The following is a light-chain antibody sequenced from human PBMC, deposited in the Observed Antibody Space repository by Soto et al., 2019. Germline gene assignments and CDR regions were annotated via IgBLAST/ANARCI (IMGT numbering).Light chain of an antibody. CDR2: EVS. J-gene: IGLJ1*01. V-gene: IGLV2-18*02. CDR1: SSDVGTYNR. Sequence: QSALTQPPSVSGSPGQSVTISCTGTSSDVGTYNRVSWYQQPPGTAHKFMIHEVSNRPSGVPDRFSGSKSDNTASLTFSGLQAEDEAVYYCSSYTSSNTYVFGTGTKVTVL. CDR3: SSYTSSNTYV.